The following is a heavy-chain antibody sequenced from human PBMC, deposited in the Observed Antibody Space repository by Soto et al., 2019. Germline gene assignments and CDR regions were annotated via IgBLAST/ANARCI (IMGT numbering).Heavy chain of an antibody. V-gene: IGHV3-23*01. Sequence: EVQLLESGGGLVQPGGSLRLSCAASGFTFSIYAMSWVRQAPGKGLEWVSAISGSGDYTYYEDSVKGRFAISRDNSKNTLYLQMNSLRAEDTAVYYCAKVLKAVAGTYDYWGQGTLVTVSS. CDR3: AKVLKAVAGTYDY. J-gene: IGHJ4*02. D-gene: IGHD6-19*01. CDR2: ISGSGDYT. CDR1: GFTFSIYA.